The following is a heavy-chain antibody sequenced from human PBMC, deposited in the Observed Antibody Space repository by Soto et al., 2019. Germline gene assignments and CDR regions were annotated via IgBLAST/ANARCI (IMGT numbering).Heavy chain of an antibody. V-gene: IGHV3-30*18. CDR1: GFTFSSYG. Sequence: QVQLVESGGGVVQPGRSLRLSCAASGFTFSSYGMHWVRQAPGKGLEWVAVISYDGSNKYYADSVKGRFTISRDNSKNTLYLQMNSLRAEDTAVYYCAKDQRWAIFGVVIDYYYGMDVWGQGTTVTVSS. D-gene: IGHD3-3*01. CDR2: ISYDGSNK. CDR3: AKDQRWAIFGVVIDYYYGMDV. J-gene: IGHJ6*02.